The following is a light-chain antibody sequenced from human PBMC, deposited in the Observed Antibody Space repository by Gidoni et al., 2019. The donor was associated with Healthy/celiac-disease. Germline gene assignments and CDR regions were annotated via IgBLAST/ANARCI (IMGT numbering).Light chain of an antibody. CDR1: QSISSW. Sequence: DIQMPQSPSTLSASVGDRVTITCRASQSISSWLAWYKQKPGKAPKLLIYDASSLESGVPSRFSGSGSGTEFTLTISSLQPDDFATYYCQQYNSYPVTFGQGTKLEIK. V-gene: IGKV1-5*01. CDR3: QQYNSYPVT. CDR2: DAS. J-gene: IGKJ2*01.